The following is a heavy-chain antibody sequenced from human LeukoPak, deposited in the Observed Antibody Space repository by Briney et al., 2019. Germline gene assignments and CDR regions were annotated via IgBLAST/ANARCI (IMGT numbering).Heavy chain of an antibody. J-gene: IGHJ4*02. CDR1: EFTVSRNY. V-gene: IGHV3-53*01. CDR3: TRDQMNY. CDR2: IFSNGDT. Sequence: GGSLRLSCTASEFTVSRNYMLWVRQAPGKGLEWVSLIFSNGDTHYADSVKGRFTISRDTSKNTVSLQMNSLRVEDTATYYCTRDQMNYCGQGTLVTVSS. D-gene: IGHD5-24*01.